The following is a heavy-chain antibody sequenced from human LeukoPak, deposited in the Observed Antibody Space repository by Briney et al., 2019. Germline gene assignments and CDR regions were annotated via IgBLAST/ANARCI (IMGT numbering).Heavy chain of an antibody. D-gene: IGHD2-21*02. J-gene: IGHJ6*02. CDR2: IYHSGST. CDR1: GYSISSGYY. Sequence: SETLSLTCTVSGYSISSGYYWGWIRQPPGKGLEWIGSIYHSGSTYYNPSLKSRVTISVDTSKNQFSLKLSSVTAADTAVYYCARGGATSGHIVVVTAIRTRYYYYGMDVWGQGTTVTVSS. CDR3: ARGGATSGHIVVVTAIRTRYYYYGMDV. V-gene: IGHV4-38-2*02.